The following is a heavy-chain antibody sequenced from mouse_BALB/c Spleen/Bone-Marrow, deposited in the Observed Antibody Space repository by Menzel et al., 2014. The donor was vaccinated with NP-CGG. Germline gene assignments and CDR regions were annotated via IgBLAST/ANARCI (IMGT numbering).Heavy chain of an antibody. J-gene: IGHJ4*01. CDR1: GFSLTGYG. D-gene: IGHD2-3*01. V-gene: IGHV2-6-7*01. CDR2: IRGDGST. Sequence: VNLVESGPGLVTPSQSLSITCTVSGFSLTGYGVNWVRKPPGKSLEWLGKIRGDGSTDYNSALKCRLSISKDNSKSQVFLKMNILQTDDTARYYCARFLDCYSLRYAMDYWGQGTPVTVSS. CDR3: ARFLDCYSLRYAMDY.